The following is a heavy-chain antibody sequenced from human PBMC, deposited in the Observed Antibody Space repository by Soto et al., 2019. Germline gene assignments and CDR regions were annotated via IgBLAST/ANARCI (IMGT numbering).Heavy chain of an antibody. Sequence: GGSLRLSCAASGFTFSSYSMNWFRQAPGKGLEWVSSISSSSSYIYYADSVKGRFTISRDNAKNSLYLQMNSLRAEDTAVYYCASYCSSTSCYPPPYYGMDVWGQGTTVTVSS. CDR2: ISSSSSYI. D-gene: IGHD2-2*01. CDR3: ASYCSSTSCYPPPYYGMDV. CDR1: GFTFSSYS. J-gene: IGHJ6*02. V-gene: IGHV3-21*01.